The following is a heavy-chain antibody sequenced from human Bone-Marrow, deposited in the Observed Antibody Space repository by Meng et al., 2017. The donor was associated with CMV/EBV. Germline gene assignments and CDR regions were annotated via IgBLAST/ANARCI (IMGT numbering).Heavy chain of an antibody. CDR2: ISSSSSYI. V-gene: IGHV3-21*01. CDR3: ARNLGLTIFGVVPYYYGMDV. D-gene: IGHD3-3*01. J-gene: IGHJ6*02. CDR1: GFTFSSYW. Sequence: GESLKISCAASGFTFSSYWMHWVRQAPGKGLEWVSSISSSSSYIYYADSVKGRFTISRDNAKNSLYLQMNSLRAEDTAVYYCARNLGLTIFGVVPYYYGMDVWGQGTTVTVSS.